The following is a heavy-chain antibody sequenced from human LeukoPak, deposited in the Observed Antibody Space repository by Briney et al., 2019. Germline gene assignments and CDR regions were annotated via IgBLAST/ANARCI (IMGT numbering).Heavy chain of an antibody. Sequence: SETLSLTCTVSGGSIRSEDHYWGWVRQPPGKGLEWIGYIYYSGSTNYNSSLKSRVIISADTSKNQFSLKLTSVTAADTALYCCARLRPDYDILTGFGMDVWGQGTTVTVSS. V-gene: IGHV4-61*08. CDR1: GGSIRSEDHY. D-gene: IGHD3-9*01. CDR3: ARLRPDYDILTGFGMDV. J-gene: IGHJ6*02. CDR2: IYYSGST.